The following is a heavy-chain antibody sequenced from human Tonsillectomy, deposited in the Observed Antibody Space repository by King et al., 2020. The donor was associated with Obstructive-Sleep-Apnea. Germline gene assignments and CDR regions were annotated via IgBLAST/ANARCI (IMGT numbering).Heavy chain of an antibody. CDR2: IKQDGSEK. J-gene: IGHJ6*02. CDR1: GFTFSSYW. CDR3: ARSSYCSGGSCYDYYYYYGMDV. D-gene: IGHD2-15*01. Sequence: VQLVESGGGLVQPGGSLRLSCAASGFTFSSYWMSWVRQAPGKGLEWVANIKQDGSEKYYVDSVKGRFTISRDNAKNSLYLQMNSLRAEDTAVYYCARSSYCSGGSCYDYYYYYGMDVWGQGTTVTVSS. V-gene: IGHV3-7*01.